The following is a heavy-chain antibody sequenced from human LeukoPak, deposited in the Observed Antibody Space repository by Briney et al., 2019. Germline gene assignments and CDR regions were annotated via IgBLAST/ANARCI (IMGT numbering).Heavy chain of an antibody. CDR1: GGSISSGSYY. Sequence: SETLSLTCTVSGGSISSGSYYWSWIRQPAGKGLEWIGRIYTSGSTNYNPSHKSRVTISVDTSKNQFSLKLSSVTAADTAVYYCARGKGFWTGYWGQGTLVTVSS. D-gene: IGHD3/OR15-3a*01. CDR3: ARGKGFWTGY. V-gene: IGHV4-61*02. J-gene: IGHJ4*02. CDR2: IYTSGST.